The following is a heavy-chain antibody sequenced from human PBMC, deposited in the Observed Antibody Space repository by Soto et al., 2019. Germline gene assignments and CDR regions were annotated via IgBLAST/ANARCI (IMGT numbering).Heavy chain of an antibody. J-gene: IGHJ4*02. D-gene: IGHD5-12*01. CDR1: GGSISSSSYY. Sequence: SETLSLTCTVYGGSISSSSYYWGWIRQPPGKGLEWIGSIYYSGSTYYNPSLKSRVTISVDTSKNQFSLKLSSVTAADTAVYYCASDSGYDYYFDYWGQGTLVTVSS. CDR3: ASDSGYDYYFDY. CDR2: IYYSGST. V-gene: IGHV4-39*01.